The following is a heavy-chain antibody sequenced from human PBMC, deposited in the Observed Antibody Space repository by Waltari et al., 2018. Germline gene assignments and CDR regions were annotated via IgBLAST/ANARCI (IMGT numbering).Heavy chain of an antibody. CDR3: AKEGGDVLRD. J-gene: IGHJ4*02. CDR1: GFTFSSYA. D-gene: IGHD5-12*01. Sequence: EVQLLESGGGLVQPGGSLRLSCAASGFTFSSYAMRWVRQAPGKGLDGVSVIYSGGSTYYADSVKGRFTISRDNSKNTLYLQMNSLRAEDTAVYYCAKEGGDVLRDWGQGTLVTVSS. CDR2: IYSGGST. V-gene: IGHV3-23*03.